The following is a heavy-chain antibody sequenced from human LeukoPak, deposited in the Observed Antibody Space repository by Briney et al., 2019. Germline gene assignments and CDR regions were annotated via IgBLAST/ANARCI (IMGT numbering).Heavy chain of an antibody. D-gene: IGHD3-3*01. Sequence: GGSLRLSCAASGFTFSSYWMHWVRQAPGKGLVWVSRINSDGSSTSYADSVKGRFTISRDNSKNTLYLQMNSLRAEDTAVYYCAFGVVIMGYFDYWGQGTLVTVSS. CDR3: AFGVVIMGYFDY. CDR2: INSDGSST. J-gene: IGHJ4*02. CDR1: GFTFSSYW. V-gene: IGHV3-74*01.